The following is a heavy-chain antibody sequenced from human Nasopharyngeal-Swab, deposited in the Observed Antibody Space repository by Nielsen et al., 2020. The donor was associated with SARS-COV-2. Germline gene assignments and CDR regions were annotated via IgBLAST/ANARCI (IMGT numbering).Heavy chain of an antibody. CDR3: AKDNGSGWYEFDY. CDR1: GFTFDDYA. V-gene: IGHV3-9*01. CDR2: ISWNSGST. J-gene: IGHJ4*02. Sequence: GGSLRLSCAASGFTFDDYAMHWVRQAPGKGLEWVSGISWNSGSTGYADSVKGRFTISRDNAKNSLYLQMNSLRAEDPALYCCAKDNGSGWYEFDYWGQGTLVTVSS. D-gene: IGHD6-19*01.